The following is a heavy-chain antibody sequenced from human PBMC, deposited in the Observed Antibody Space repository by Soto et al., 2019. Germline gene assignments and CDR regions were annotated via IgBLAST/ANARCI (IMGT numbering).Heavy chain of an antibody. V-gene: IGHV3-23*01. CDR1: GFTFSSYA. CDR2: ISGSGGST. J-gene: IGHJ3*02. Sequence: GGSLRLSCAASGFTFSSYAMSWVRQAPGKGLEWVSAISGSGGSTYYADSVKGRFTISRDNSKNTLYLQMNSLRAEDTAVYYCAKDLGGVLRYFDWLSFDAFDIWGQGTMVTVSS. CDR3: AKDLGGVLRYFDWLSFDAFDI. D-gene: IGHD3-9*01.